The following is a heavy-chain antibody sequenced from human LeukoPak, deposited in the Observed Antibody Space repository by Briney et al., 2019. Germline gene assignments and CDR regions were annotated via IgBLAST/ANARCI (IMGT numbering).Heavy chain of an antibody. Sequence: SVKVSCKASGFTFTSSAMQWVRQARGQRLEWIGWIVVGSGNTNYAQKFQERVTITRDMSTSTAYMELSSLRSEDAAVYYCAAAAGVGWSYYYGMDVWGQGTTVTVSS. CDR3: AAAAGVGWSYYYGMDV. CDR2: IVVGSGNT. CDR1: GFTFTSSA. V-gene: IGHV1-58*02. D-gene: IGHD6-19*01. J-gene: IGHJ6*02.